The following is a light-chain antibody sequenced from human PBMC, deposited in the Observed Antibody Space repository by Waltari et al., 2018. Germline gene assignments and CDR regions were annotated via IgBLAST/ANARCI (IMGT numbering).Light chain of an antibody. V-gene: IGKV3-11*01. CDR1: QNINTD. J-gene: IGKJ1*01. CDR3: QQRYSWPRT. Sequence: EVLLTQSPATLSLSPGDSATLLCRASQNINTDLGWYQQKPGQAPRLLISDAYNRAAGTPVRVSGRGSGTDFTLTISSLEPEDFALYYCQQRYSWPRTFGQGTKVEIK. CDR2: DAY.